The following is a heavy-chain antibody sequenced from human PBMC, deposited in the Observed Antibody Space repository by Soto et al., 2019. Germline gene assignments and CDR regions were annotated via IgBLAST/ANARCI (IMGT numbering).Heavy chain of an antibody. CDR2: VYYRGRS. CDR1: GCSGSNSNYY. Sequence: SETLSSTCTVSGCSGSNSNYYWGCIRQSPGKGLEWIGSVYYRGRSYSKSSVKSRGTISVDTSKNQFSLNLNSVTASDTAVYYCVSQRTSVLTQAYFDYCGPGALVTVSS. J-gene: IGHJ4*02. CDR3: VSQRTSVLTQAYFDY. D-gene: IGHD2-8*01. V-gene: IGHV4-39*01.